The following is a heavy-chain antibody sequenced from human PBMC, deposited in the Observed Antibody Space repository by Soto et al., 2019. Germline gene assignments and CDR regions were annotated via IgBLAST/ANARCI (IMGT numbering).Heavy chain of an antibody. J-gene: IGHJ5*02. CDR3: TKGLESHLLSWFDP. CDR1: GYTFTGHY. Sequence: QVQLVQSGAEVKKPGASVTVSCKASGYTFTGHYVYWVRQAPGQGLEWMGWINPKSGDTHYAQKFQGRVTMTRDTSISTAYMAMSGLRSDDTAIYYCTKGLESHLLSWFDPWGQGTQVTVSS. CDR2: INPKSGDT. D-gene: IGHD2-2*01. V-gene: IGHV1-2*02.